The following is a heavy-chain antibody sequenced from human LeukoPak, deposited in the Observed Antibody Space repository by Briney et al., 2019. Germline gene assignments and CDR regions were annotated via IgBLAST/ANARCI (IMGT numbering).Heavy chain of an antibody. CDR2: IRGNGGGP. CDR1: GFTFTDYA. J-gene: IGHJ3*01. CDR3: AKDQIGVLPDAFDV. V-gene: IGHV3-23*01. Sequence: GGSLRLSCAASGFTFTDYAMTWVRQAPGKGLEWVSSIRGNGGGPFYADSVEGRFTISRDNSENMLFLQMNSLRADDAAVYYCAKDQIGVLPDAFDVWGQGAMVYVSS. D-gene: IGHD3-10*01.